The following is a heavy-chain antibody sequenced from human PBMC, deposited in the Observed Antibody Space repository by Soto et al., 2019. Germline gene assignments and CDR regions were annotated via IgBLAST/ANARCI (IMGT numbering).Heavy chain of an antibody. CDR1: GFTFSSYG. CDR2: IWYDGSDK. CDR3: ARGRVSLDY. D-gene: IGHD6-13*01. V-gene: IGHV3-33*01. Sequence: QVQLVESGGGVVQPGRSLRLSCAASGFTFSSYGMHWVRQAPGKGLEWVAVIWYDGSDKYYADSVKGRFTISRDNSKNTLYLQMNSLRAEDTAVYYCARGRVSLDYWGQGTLVTVSS. J-gene: IGHJ4*02.